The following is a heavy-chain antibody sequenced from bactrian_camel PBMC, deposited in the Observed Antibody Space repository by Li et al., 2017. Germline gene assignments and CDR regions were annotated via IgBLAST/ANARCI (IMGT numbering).Heavy chain of an antibody. CDR1: GITFSRHD. J-gene: IGHJ4*01. Sequence: DVQLVESGGGLVQPGESLRLSCVASGITFSRHDMSWVRQAPGKEVEWVAGITSLPSLFRAASYADSVKGRFAISRDNAKNMVYLQMNRLKSEDTALYYCATVVALVYEYNYWGQGTQVTVS. CDR3: ATVVALVYEYNY. D-gene: IGHD6*01. V-gene: IGHV3S40*01. CDR2: ITSLPSLFRAA.